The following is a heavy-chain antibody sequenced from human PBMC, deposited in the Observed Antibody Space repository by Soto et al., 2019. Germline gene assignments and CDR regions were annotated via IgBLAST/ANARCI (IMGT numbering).Heavy chain of an antibody. CDR2: ISYDGSNK. V-gene: IGHV3-30*18. CDR1: GFTFSSYG. J-gene: IGHJ4*01. D-gene: IGHD3-3*01. CDR3: AKWGEYDFWSGFIDY. Sequence: QVQLVESGGGVVQPGRSLRLSCAASGFTFSSYGMHWVRQAPGKGLEWVAVISYDGSNKYYADSVKGRFTISRDNSKSALYLQMNSLRAEDTAVYYCAKWGEYDFWSGFIDYWGHGTLVTVSS.